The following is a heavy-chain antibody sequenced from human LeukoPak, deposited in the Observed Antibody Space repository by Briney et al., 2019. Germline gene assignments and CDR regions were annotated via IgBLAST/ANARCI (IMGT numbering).Heavy chain of an antibody. D-gene: IGHD2-2*01. CDR3: ASGPAAMRYYYYYYYMDV. J-gene: IGHJ6*03. CDR1: GGTFSSYA. CDR2: IIPIFGTA. Sequence: SSVKVSCKASGGTFSSYAISWVRQAPGQGLEWMGGIIPIFGTANYAQKFQGRVTITKDESTSTAYMELSSLRSEDTAVYYCASGPAAMRYYYYYYYMDVWGKGTTVTVSS. V-gene: IGHV1-69*05.